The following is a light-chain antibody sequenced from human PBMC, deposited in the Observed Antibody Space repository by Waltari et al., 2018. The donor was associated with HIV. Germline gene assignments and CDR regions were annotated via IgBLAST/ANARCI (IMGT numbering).Light chain of an antibody. CDR3: QQYYSTPQT. CDR2: GAS. CDR1: QGISNS. J-gene: IGKJ1*01. V-gene: IGKV1-NL1*01. Sequence: DIQMTQSPSSLSASVGDRVTITCRASQGISNSLAWYQQKPGKAPNLLLPGASRLESGVPSRFSGSGSGTDYTLTISSLQPEDFATYYCQQYYSTPQTFGQGTKVEIK.